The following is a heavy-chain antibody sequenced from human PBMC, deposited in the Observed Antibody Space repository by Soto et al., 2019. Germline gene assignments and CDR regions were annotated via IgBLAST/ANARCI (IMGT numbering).Heavy chain of an antibody. D-gene: IGHD6-13*01. V-gene: IGHV1-2*02. CDR2: INPKNGAT. CDR1: GYTFTGYY. J-gene: IGHJ6*02. CDR3: GRDVALPGYYDGMDV. Sequence: QVQLVQSGAEVKKPGASVKVSCKASGYTFTGYYVHWVRQAPGQGLEWLGWINPKNGATKHAQRFQDRVTMTRDTSISTVYMELRRLSSDDTAVYYCGRDVALPGYYDGMDVWGQGATVGVSS.